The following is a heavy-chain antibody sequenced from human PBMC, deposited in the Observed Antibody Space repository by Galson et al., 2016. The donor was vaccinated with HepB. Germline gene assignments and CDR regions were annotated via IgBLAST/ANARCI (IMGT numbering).Heavy chain of an antibody. J-gene: IGHJ4*02. CDR2: IIPISATT. CDR1: GGTFNTYA. Sequence: SVKVSCKASGGTFNTYAMNWVRQAPGQGLEWLGNIIPISATTNYAQRFQDRVTINTDDSTSTAYLELGSLRSEDTAVYYCAYDRFGSGSYFDYWGQGSLVTVSS. V-gene: IGHV1-69*05. CDR3: AYDRFGSGSYFDY. D-gene: IGHD3-10*01.